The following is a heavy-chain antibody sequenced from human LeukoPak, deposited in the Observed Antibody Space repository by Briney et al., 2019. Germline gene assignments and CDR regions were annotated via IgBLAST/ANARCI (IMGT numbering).Heavy chain of an antibody. D-gene: IGHD5-24*01. J-gene: IGHJ4*02. CDR1: GGSISSGDYY. CDR3: ARSQEMATMFVDY. V-gene: IGHV4-30-4*08. CDR2: IYYSGST. Sequence: PSETLSLTCTVPGGSISSGDYYWSWIRQPPGKGLEWIGYIYYSGSTYYNPSLKSRVTISVDTSKNQFSLKLSSVTAADTAVYYCARSQEMATMFVDYWGQGTLVTVSS.